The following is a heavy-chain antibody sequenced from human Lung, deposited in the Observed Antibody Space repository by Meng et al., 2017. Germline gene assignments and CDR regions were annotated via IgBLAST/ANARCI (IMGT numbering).Heavy chain of an antibody. CDR1: GFTVSGGY. V-gene: IGHV3-66*02. Sequence: VESGGDFAQPGGSLRLFCAASGFTVSGGYMSWVRQAPGKGLEWVSAIYGDGTTFFADSVKGRFSISIDNSKNTLYLQMNSLRPEDTALYYCVTGGHYYGTWGQGTMVTVSS. CDR3: VTGGHYYGT. J-gene: IGHJ3*01. D-gene: IGHD3-22*01. CDR2: IYGDGTT.